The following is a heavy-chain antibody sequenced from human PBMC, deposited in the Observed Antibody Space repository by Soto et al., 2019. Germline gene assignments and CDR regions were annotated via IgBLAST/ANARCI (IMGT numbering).Heavy chain of an antibody. CDR1: GNTVGTFG. Sequence: QVQLMQSGTEVAKPGASVKVSCKASGNTVGTFGLSWVRLAPGQGLEWMGWIDGDSGNTVYSQKFQGRVTMYPDPSTTTAYIDLRSLTSDDSALYYCERGARYGSGSRRFDTWGQGTLVSVSS. J-gene: IGHJ4*02. D-gene: IGHD3-10*01. CDR2: IDGDSGNT. CDR3: ERGARYGSGSRRFDT. V-gene: IGHV1-18*01.